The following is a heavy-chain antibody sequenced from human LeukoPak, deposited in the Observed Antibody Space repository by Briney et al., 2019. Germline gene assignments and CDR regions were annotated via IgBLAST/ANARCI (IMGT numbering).Heavy chain of an antibody. CDR1: GFTFSDYS. J-gene: IGHJ1*01. V-gene: IGHV3-21*01. CDR3: VRDLLGSGSTTAYLYH. Sequence: PGGSLRLSYAASGFTFSDYSMNWVRQAPGKGLEWVSSISRRSRHVYYAGSVKGRFTISRDDARNSLYLQMNSLRAEDMAVYFCVRDLLGSGSTTAYLYHWGQGTLVTVSS. D-gene: IGHD3-10*01. CDR2: ISRRSRHV.